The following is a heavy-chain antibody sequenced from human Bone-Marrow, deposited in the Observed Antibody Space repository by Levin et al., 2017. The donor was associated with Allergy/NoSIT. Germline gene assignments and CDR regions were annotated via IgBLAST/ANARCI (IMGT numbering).Heavy chain of an antibody. CDR2: MYGTGST. J-gene: IGHJ4*02. Sequence: GGSLRLSCEASGFSIRNKSMNWVRQAPGKGLEWVSVMYGTGSTFYSDSVKGRFTISRDNSKNILYLQLNSLRAEDTALYYCVRGGSRTWEPLDYWGQGTLVTVSS. D-gene: IGHD1-26*01. V-gene: IGHV3-53*01. CDR1: GFSIRNKS. CDR3: VRGGSRTWEPLDY.